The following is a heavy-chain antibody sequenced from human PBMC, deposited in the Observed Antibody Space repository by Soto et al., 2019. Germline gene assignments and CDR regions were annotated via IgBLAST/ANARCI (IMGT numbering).Heavy chain of an antibody. Sequence: KTSETLSLTCSVSAGSLSNYYWTWIRQSPGKGLEWIGEIYHAGSTKYNPSLKSRVAISVDMSKNQFSLTVRSVTPADTAVYYCARGGRGSGLYFLYYFDLWGQGTLVTVSS. CDR3: ARGGRGSGLYFLYYFDL. J-gene: IGHJ4*02. CDR1: AGSLSNYY. CDR2: IYHAGST. V-gene: IGHV4-59*01. D-gene: IGHD3-9*01.